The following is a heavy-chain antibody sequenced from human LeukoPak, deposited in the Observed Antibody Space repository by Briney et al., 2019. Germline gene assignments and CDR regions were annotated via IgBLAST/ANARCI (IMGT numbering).Heavy chain of an antibody. D-gene: IGHD6-19*01. Sequence: GGSLRLSCVASGFSFTDYWMNWVRQAPGKGLEWVANIKQDGSDKYHVDSVKGRLTISRDNAKNSLYLQMSSLGAEDTAVYYCAREVGSGWSLNFDYWGQGTLVTVSS. CDR3: AREVGSGWSLNFDY. V-gene: IGHV3-7*01. CDR1: GFSFTDYW. CDR2: IKQDGSDK. J-gene: IGHJ4*02.